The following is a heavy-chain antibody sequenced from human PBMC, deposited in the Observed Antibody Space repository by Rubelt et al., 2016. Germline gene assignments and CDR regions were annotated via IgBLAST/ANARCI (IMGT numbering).Heavy chain of an antibody. CDR1: GGTFSSYA. Sequence: QVQLVQSGAEVKKPGSSVKVSCKASGGTFSSYAISWVRQAPGQGLEWMGRIIPILGIANYAQKFQGRATITADKSTSTAYMELSSLRSEDTAVYYCARDRTWLVPGLDAFDIWGQGTMVTVSS. CDR2: IIPILGIA. D-gene: IGHD6-19*01. J-gene: IGHJ3*02. V-gene: IGHV1-69*09. CDR3: ARDRTWLVPGLDAFDI.